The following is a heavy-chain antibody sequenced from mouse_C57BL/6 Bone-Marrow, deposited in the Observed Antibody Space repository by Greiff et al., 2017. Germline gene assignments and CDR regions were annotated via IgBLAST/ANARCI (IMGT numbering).Heavy chain of an antibody. CDR1: GFNIKDDY. D-gene: IGHD2-2*01. V-gene: IGHV14-4*01. J-gene: IGHJ3*01. Sequence: EVQLQESGAELVRPGASVKLSCTASGFNIKDDYMHWVQQRPEQGLEWIGWIDPENGDTEYASKFPGKATITADPSANPAYLQRSSLEDEDTAVYYCTTWGYDDGAWFAYWGQGTLVTVSA. CDR2: IDPENGDT. CDR3: TTWGYDDGAWFAY.